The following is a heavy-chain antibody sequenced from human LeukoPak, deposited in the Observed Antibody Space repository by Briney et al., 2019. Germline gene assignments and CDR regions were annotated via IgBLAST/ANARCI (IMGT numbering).Heavy chain of an antibody. CDR3: ARDSSSWYYDY. D-gene: IGHD6-13*01. CDR2: IKSDGSST. CDR1: GFTFSSYW. J-gene: IGHJ4*02. Sequence: PGGSLRLSCAASGFTFSSYWMHWVRQAPGPGLVWVSCIKSDGSSTTYADSVKGRFTISRDNAKNTLHLQMNSLRAEDTAVYYCARDSSSWYYDYWGQGTLVTVSS. V-gene: IGHV3-74*03.